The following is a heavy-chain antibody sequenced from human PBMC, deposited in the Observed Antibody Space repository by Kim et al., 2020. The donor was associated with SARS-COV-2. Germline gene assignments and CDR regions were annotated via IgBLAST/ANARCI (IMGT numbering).Heavy chain of an antibody. V-gene: IGHV1-46*01. J-gene: IGHJ4*02. CDR2: INTSAGST. CDR1: GYTFTNYY. Sequence: ASVKVSCKASGYTFTNYYMHWVRQAPGQGLEWMGIINTSAGSTSYAQKFQGRVIMTRDPSTSTVYMELSGLRSEDTAVYYCARRWLQLNYFDFWGQGTQVTVSS. D-gene: IGHD6-13*01. CDR3: ARRWLQLNYFDF.